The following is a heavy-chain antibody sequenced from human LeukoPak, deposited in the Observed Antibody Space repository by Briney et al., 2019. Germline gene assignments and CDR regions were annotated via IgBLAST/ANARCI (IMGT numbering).Heavy chain of an antibody. V-gene: IGHV4-59*01. D-gene: IGHD6-19*01. CDR3: ARDLRGSSDFRFDP. CDR2: IYYSGST. Sequence: KPSETLSLTCTVSGGSISSYYWCWIRQPPGKGLEWIGYIYYSGSTNYNPSLKSRVTISVDTSKNQFSLKLSSVTAADTAVYYCARDLRGSSDFRFDPWGQGTLVTVSS. J-gene: IGHJ5*02. CDR1: GGSISSYY.